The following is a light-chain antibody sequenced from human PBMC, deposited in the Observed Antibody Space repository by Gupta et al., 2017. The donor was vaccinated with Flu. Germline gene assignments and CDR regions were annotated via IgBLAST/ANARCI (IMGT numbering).Light chain of an antibody. J-gene: IGLJ2*01. Sequence: QSVLTQPPSVSAAPGQKVTFSCSGSASNIGINYVSWYQQLPGTAPKLLIYDNDKRPSGIPDRFSGSKSGTSATLGITGLQTGDEADYYCGTWDKSRSAVVFGGGTKLAVL. CDR2: DND. CDR3: GTWDKSRSAVV. CDR1: ASNIGINY. V-gene: IGLV1-51*01.